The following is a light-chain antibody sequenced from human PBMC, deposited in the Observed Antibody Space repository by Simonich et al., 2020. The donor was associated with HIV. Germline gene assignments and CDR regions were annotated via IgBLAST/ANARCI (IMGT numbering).Light chain of an antibody. Sequence: EIVMTQSPATLSVSPGERATLSCRASQSISSNLAWYPQKPGQAPRLLIYGASTRATGIPARFSGGGSGTEFTLTISSMQSEDFAVYYCQQYNNWPLFFGQGTRLEIK. J-gene: IGKJ2*01. CDR2: GAS. CDR3: QQYNNWPLF. CDR1: QSISSN. V-gene: IGKV3-15*01.